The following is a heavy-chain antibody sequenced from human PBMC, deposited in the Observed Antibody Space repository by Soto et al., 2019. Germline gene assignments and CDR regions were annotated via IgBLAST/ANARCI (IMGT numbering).Heavy chain of an antibody. V-gene: IGHV3-23*01. CDR3: TKPSGFCRSWYCFDY. CDR1: GFTFTNYA. J-gene: IGHJ4*02. D-gene: IGHD6-13*01. CDR2: ISGGGEIT. Sequence: PGGSLRLSCSTSGFTFTNYAMSWVRQTPGKGLEWVATISGGGEITNYADSVRGRFIISRDTSKRTIYLQMNSLRVEDTAVYFCTKPSGFCRSWYCFDYWGQGISVTVSS.